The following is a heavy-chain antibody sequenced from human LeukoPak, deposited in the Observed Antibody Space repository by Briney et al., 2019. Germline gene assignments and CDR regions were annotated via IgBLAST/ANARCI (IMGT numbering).Heavy chain of an antibody. Sequence: TGGSLRLSCAASGFTFSSSTMNWVRQAPGKGLEWDSSISSSSSYIYYADSMKGRFTISRDNSKNTVYLQMNSLRAEDTAVYYCAKLRSGGPAAGNYWGQGTLVTVSS. D-gene: IGHD6-13*01. J-gene: IGHJ4*02. CDR3: AKLRSGGPAAGNY. CDR2: ISSSSSYI. V-gene: IGHV3-21*04. CDR1: GFTFSSST.